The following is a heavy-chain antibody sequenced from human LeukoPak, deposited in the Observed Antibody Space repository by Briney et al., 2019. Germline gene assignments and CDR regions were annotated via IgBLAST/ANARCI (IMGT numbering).Heavy chain of an antibody. J-gene: IGHJ3*02. CDR1: GGSISSYY. CDR3: ARSVMGAFDI. Sequence: SETLSLTCTVSGGSISSYYWSWIRQPPGKGLEWIGYIYYSGSTNYNPSLKSRVTISVDTSKNQFSLKLSSVTAEDTAVYYCARSVMGAFDIWGQGTMVTVSS. CDR2: IYYSGST. V-gene: IGHV4-59*01. D-gene: IGHD2-21*01.